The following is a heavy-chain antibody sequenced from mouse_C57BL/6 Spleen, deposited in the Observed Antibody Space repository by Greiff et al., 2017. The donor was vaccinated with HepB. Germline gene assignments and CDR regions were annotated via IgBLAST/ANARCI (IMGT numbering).Heavy chain of an antibody. J-gene: IGHJ4*01. CDR1: GYTFTSYW. V-gene: IGHV1-64*01. CDR2: IHPNSGST. Sequence: QVQLQHPGAELVKPGASVKLSCKASGYTFTSYWMHWVKQRPGQGLEWIGMIHPNSGSTNYNEKFKSKATLTVDKSSSTAYMQLSSLTSEDSAVYYCARTPYGYDAMDYWGQGTSVTVSS. D-gene: IGHD1-1*02. CDR3: ARTPYGYDAMDY.